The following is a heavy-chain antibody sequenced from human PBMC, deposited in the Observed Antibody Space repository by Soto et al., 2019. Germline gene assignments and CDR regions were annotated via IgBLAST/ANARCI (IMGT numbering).Heavy chain of an antibody. CDR3: ARSASGAKYCSSTICYELAAYYYYMDV. V-gene: IGHV3-11*01. Sequence: QVQMVEPGGGLVKPGGSLRLSCAASGFTFIDYYMSWFRQAPGKGLEWVSYISSSGSTIYHADSLKGRFTISRYNSKNSLYLQMNSLRAEDTAVYYCARSASGAKYCSSTICYELAAYYYYMDVWGKGTTVTVSS. CDR1: GFTFIDYY. CDR2: ISSSGSTI. J-gene: IGHJ6*03. D-gene: IGHD2-2*01.